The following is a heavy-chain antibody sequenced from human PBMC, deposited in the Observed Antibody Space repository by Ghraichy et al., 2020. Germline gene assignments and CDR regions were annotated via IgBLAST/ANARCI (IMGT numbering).Heavy chain of an antibody. V-gene: IGHV3-66*01. D-gene: IGHD3-3*01. Sequence: VSVIYVGSHTNYAASVKGRFTVSRDNPKNTVYLQMSSLRVEDTALYYCARDMSIGGKSFGVVIPRYSDMDVWVKGTTVTVSS. CDR3: ARDMSIGGKSFGVVIPRYSDMDV. J-gene: IGHJ6*03. CDR2: IYVGSHT.